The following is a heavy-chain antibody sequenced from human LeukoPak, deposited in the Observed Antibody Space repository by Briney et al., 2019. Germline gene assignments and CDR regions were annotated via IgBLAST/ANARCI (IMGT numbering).Heavy chain of an antibody. CDR3: ATLPHIVVVPAATYRGGY. CDR1: GYTLTELS. CDR2: FDPEDGET. Sequence: GASVKVSCTVSGYTLTELSMHWVRQAPGKGLEWMGGFDPEDGETIYAQKFQGRVTMTEDTSTDTAYMELSSLRSEDTAVYYCATLPHIVVVPAATYRGGYWGQGTLVTVSS. D-gene: IGHD2-2*01. J-gene: IGHJ4*02. V-gene: IGHV1-24*01.